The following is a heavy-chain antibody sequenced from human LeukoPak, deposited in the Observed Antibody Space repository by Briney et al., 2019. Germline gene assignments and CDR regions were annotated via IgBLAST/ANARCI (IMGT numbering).Heavy chain of an antibody. J-gene: IGHJ4*02. Sequence: GGSLRLSCAASGFTFSSYEMNWVRQAPGKGLEWVSGISPSGDITYYADSVKGRFTISRDNSKNTLYLEVISLTAEDTAVYYCATDDAWLRFGEWSQGTLVTVSS. V-gene: IGHV3-23*01. CDR1: GFTFSSYE. D-gene: IGHD3-10*01. CDR3: ATDDAWLRFGE. CDR2: ISPSGDIT.